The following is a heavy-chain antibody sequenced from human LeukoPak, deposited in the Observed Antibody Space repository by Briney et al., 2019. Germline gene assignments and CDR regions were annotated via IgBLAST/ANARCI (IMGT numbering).Heavy chain of an antibody. CDR3: AKAAGYSFAPS. Sequence: GGSLRLSCAASGFTFSSYAMSWVRQAPGKGLEWVSAISVSGGNTYYADSVKGRFTTSRDNSKNTLYLQMNSLRAEDTAVYYCAKAAGYSFAPSWGQGTLVTVSS. CDR1: GFTFSSYA. D-gene: IGHD6-13*01. J-gene: IGHJ5*02. V-gene: IGHV3-23*01. CDR2: ISVSGGNT.